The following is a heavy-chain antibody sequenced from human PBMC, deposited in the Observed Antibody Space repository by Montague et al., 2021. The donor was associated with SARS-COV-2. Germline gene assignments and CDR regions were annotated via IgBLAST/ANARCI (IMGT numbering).Heavy chain of an antibody. J-gene: IGHJ6*02. CDR3: ANFRRPQLVVGTLYYGMDV. Sequence: NNNPSLKSRVTISVDTSKNHFTLRLSSVTAADTAVYYCANFRRPQLVVGTLYYGMDVWGRGTTVTVSS. D-gene: IGHD6-13*01. V-gene: IGHV4-61*03.